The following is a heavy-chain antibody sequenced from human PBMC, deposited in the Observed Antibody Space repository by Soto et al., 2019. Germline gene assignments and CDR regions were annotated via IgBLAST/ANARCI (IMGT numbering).Heavy chain of an antibody. CDR1: GGTFSSYT. CDR3: ARDQRAVAGRFDY. V-gene: IGHV1-69*08. D-gene: IGHD6-19*01. CDR2: IIPILGIA. Sequence: QVQLVQSGAEVKKPGSSVKVSCKASGGTFSSYTISWVRQAPGQGLEWMGRIIPILGIANYAQNVQGRVTITADKSTSTAYMELSSLRSGDTAVYYCARDQRAVAGRFDYWGQGTLVTVSS. J-gene: IGHJ4*02.